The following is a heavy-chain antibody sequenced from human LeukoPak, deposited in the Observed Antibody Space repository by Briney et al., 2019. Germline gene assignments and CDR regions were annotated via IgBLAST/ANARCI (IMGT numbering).Heavy chain of an antibody. J-gene: IGHJ5*02. CDR3: ARVAGVVPAAMANWFDP. CDR1: GGAFSSYA. V-gene: IGHV1-69*05. CDR2: IIPIFGTA. Sequence: SVKVSCKASGGAFSSYAISWVRQAPGQGLEWMGGIIPIFGTANYAQKFQGRVTITTDESTSTAYMELSSLRSEDTAVYYCARVAGVVPAAMANWFDPWGQGTLVTVSS. D-gene: IGHD2-2*01.